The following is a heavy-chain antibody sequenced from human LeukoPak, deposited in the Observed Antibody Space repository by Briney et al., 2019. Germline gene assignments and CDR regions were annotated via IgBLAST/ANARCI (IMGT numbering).Heavy chain of an antibody. CDR2: IYYTGST. CDR3: ARNPVTTEGYYYYCYYMDV. Sequence: PSETLSLTCSVSGGSISSSSYYWGWIRQPPGKGLQWIGSIYYTGSTNYNPSLKSRITMSLDTSKNQFSLKLSSVTAADTAVYYCARNPVTTEGYYYYCYYMDVWGKGTTVTVSS. D-gene: IGHD4-11*01. J-gene: IGHJ6*03. CDR1: GGSISSSSYY. V-gene: IGHV4-39*07.